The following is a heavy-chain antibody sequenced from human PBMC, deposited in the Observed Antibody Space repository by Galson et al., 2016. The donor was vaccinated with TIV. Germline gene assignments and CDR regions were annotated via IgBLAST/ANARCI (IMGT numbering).Heavy chain of an antibody. D-gene: IGHD2-8*01. V-gene: IGHV1-69-2*01. CDR3: TTVRLRGSGGMDV. CDR2: VDPEDGKT. CDR1: GHNFTDYY. J-gene: IGHJ6*02. Sequence: VKVSCKVSGHNFTDYYMHWMQQAPGKGFEWMGHVDPEDGKTKYAAKFQGRITMTADTSTDTAYMELSYLRSEDTAIYYCTTVRLRGSGGMDVWGQGTTVIVSS.